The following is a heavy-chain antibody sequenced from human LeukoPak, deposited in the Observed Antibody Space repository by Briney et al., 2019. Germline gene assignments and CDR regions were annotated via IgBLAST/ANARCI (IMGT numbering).Heavy chain of an antibody. CDR3: ARGHCSSTSCYTGWNWFDP. V-gene: IGHV4-31*03. Sequence: PSETLSLTCTVSGGSISSGGYYWSWIRQHPGKGLEWIGYIYYSGSTYYNPSLKSRVTISVDTSKNQFSLKLSSVTAADTAVYYCARGHCSSTSCYTGWNWFDPWGQGTLVTVSS. CDR1: GGSISSGGYY. J-gene: IGHJ5*02. D-gene: IGHD2-2*02. CDR2: IYYSGST.